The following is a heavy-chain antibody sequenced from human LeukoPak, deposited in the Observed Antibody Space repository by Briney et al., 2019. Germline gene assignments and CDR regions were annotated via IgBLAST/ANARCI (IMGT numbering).Heavy chain of an antibody. V-gene: IGHV3-30*02. D-gene: IGHD3-22*01. J-gene: IGHJ5*02. CDR1: GFTFSAFG. CDR3: VKDDFYDADEA. CDR2: IRYDGSKP. Sequence: GGSLRLSCAASGFTFSAFGMHWVRQAPGKGLEWVAFIRYDGSKPYYEDSLKGRFTISRDNSKNEVYMQMNRLRPEDSALYYFVKDDFYDADEAWGGGTLVTVSS.